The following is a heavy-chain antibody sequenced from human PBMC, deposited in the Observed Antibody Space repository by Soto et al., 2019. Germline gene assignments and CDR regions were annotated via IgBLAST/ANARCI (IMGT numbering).Heavy chain of an antibody. Sequence: TGGSLRLSCAASGFTFSSYAMSWVRQAPGKGLEWVSAISGSGGSTYYADSVKGRFTISRDNSKNTLYLQMNSLRAEDTAVYYCAKDDSSGYYYGSFDDGGKGTLVTVAS. CDR1: GFTFSSYA. D-gene: IGHD3-22*01. CDR2: ISGSGGST. CDR3: AKDDSSGYYYGSFDD. J-gene: IGHJ4*02. V-gene: IGHV3-23*01.